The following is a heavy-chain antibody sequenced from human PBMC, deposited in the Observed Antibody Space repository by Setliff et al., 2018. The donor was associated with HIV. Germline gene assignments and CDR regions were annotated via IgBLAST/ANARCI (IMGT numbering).Heavy chain of an antibody. Sequence: ASVKGLLHDFRLQSHRVIQALGATGSRKGLEWMGGFEPEYAETLYAQKFKGRVNMTVDTTTDTAYMELSGLRPDDTAVYYCATGFGAVTDYAMDVWGQGTTVTVSS. CDR1: LQSHRVI. CDR2: FEPEYAET. D-gene: IGHD3-10*01. V-gene: IGHV1-24*01. CDR3: ATGFGAVTDYAMDV. J-gene: IGHJ6*02.